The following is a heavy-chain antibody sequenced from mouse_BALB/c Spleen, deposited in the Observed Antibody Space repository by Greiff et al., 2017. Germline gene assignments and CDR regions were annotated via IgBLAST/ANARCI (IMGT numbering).Heavy chain of an antibody. J-gene: IGHJ2*01. V-gene: IGHV5-12-2*01. Sequence: EVKVEESGGGLVQPGGSLKLSCAASGFTFSSYTMSWVRQTPEKRLEWVAYISNGGGSTYYPDTVKGRFTISRDNAKNTLYLQMSSLKSEDTAMYYCARQGGLRREGYFDYWGQGTTLTVSS. CDR3: ARQGGLRREGYFDY. D-gene: IGHD2-4*01. CDR2: ISNGGGST. CDR1: GFTFSSYT.